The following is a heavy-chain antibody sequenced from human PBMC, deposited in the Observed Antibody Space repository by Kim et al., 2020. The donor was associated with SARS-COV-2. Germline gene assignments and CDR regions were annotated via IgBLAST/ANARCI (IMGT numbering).Heavy chain of an antibody. CDR2: ISYDGSNK. D-gene: IGHD6-19*01. J-gene: IGHJ3*02. Sequence: GGSLRLSCAASGFTFSSYGMHWVRQAPGKGLEWVAVISYDGSNKYYADSVKGRFTISRDNSKNTLYLQMNSLRAEDTAVYYCAKDPIAVAGGAFDIWGQG. CDR3: AKDPIAVAGGAFDI. CDR1: GFTFSSYG. V-gene: IGHV3-30*18.